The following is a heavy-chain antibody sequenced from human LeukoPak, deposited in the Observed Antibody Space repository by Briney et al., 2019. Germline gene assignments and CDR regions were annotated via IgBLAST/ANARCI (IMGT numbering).Heavy chain of an antibody. Sequence: GGSLRLSCAASGFTFSSYAMHWVRQAPGKGLEWVAVISYDGSNKYYADSVKGRFTISRDNSKNTLYLQMNSLRAEDTAVYYCARGQEMATISVDYWGQGTLVTVSS. D-gene: IGHD5-24*01. CDR1: GFTFSSYA. J-gene: IGHJ4*02. CDR2: ISYDGSNK. CDR3: ARGQEMATISVDY. V-gene: IGHV3-30*04.